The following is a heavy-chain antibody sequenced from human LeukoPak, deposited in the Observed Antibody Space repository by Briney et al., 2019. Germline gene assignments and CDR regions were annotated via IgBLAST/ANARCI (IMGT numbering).Heavy chain of an antibody. Sequence: GGSLRLSCAASGFTFSSYGMHWVRQAPGKGLEWVAFIRYDGSNKYYADSVKGRFTISRDNSKNTLYLQMNSLRAEDTAVYYCAKEFELQLYYYYMDVWGKGTTVTVSS. CDR3: AKEFELQLYYYYMDV. D-gene: IGHD2-15*01. V-gene: IGHV3-30*02. CDR1: GFTFSSYG. J-gene: IGHJ6*03. CDR2: IRYDGSNK.